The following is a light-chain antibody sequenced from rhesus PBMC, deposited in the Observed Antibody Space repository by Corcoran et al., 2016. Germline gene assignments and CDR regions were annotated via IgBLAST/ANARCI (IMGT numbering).Light chain of an antibody. CDR1: SSDIGGYNY. V-gene: IGLV2-32*01. CDR3: CSYRSGSTYI. J-gene: IGLJ1*01. CDR2: EVS. Sequence: QAALTQPRSGSGSPGQSVTISCPGPSSDIGGYNYVSWYQHHPGAAPKLMIYEVSKRPSGVSDRFSGSKSGNTASLTISGLQAEDEADYYCCSYRSGSTYIFGAGTRLTVL.